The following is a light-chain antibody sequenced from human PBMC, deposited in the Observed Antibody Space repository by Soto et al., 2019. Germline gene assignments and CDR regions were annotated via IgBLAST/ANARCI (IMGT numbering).Light chain of an antibody. Sequence: EIVLTQSPGTLSLSPGERATLSCRASQSVSSSYLAWYQQKPGQAPRLLMYGASSRATGIPDRFSGSGSGTDFTLTINRLEPEDFAVYYCQQYSSSGGTFGQGTKVEIK. CDR3: QQYSSSGGT. CDR2: GAS. J-gene: IGKJ1*01. V-gene: IGKV3-20*01. CDR1: QSVSSSY.